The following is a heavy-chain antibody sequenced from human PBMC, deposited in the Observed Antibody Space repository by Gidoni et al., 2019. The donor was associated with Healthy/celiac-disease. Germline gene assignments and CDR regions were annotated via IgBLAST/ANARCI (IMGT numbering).Heavy chain of an antibody. Sequence: QVQLQQWGAGLLKPSETLSLTCAVYGGSFSGYYWSWIRKPPGKGLEWIGEINHSGSTNYNPSLKSRVTISVDTSKNQFSLKLSSVTAADTAVYYCASVSSGRLDYWGQGTLVTVSS. CDR3: ASVSSGRLDY. CDR1: GGSFSGYY. J-gene: IGHJ4*02. D-gene: IGHD3-10*01. V-gene: IGHV4-34*01. CDR2: INHSGST.